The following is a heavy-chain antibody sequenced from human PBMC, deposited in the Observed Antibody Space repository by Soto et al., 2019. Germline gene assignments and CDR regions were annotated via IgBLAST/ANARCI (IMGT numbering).Heavy chain of an antibody. Sequence: SETLSLTCNVSGGSISTSRSYWAWIRQPPGKGLEWIGEINHSGSTNYNPSLKSRVTISVDTSKNQFSLKLSSVTAADTAVYYYARGVLGYDFWSGYSTDYYYYYMDVWGKGTTVTVSS. CDR3: ARGVLGYDFWSGYSTDYYYYYMDV. D-gene: IGHD3-3*01. CDR2: INHSGST. J-gene: IGHJ6*03. V-gene: IGHV4-39*07. CDR1: GGSISTSRSY.